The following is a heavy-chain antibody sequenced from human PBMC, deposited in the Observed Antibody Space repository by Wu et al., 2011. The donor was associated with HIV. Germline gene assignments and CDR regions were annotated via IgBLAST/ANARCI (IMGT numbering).Heavy chain of an antibody. CDR2: IDPEYNEA. CDR1: GFTFKDYF. V-gene: IGHV1-69-2*01. D-gene: IGHD4/OR15-4a*01. CDR3: ATTLTKTAPGGSRTPSTFVAVFDY. Sequence: HLVQSGAEVKKPGTTMKISCKVSGFTFKDYFMYWLRQAPGKGLEWLGLIDPEYNEALYAEGFRDRITITADTSKDTTYVELSSLRSEDSAMYYYATTLTKTAPGGSRTPSTFVAVFDYWGQGTLVTVSS. J-gene: IGHJ4*02.